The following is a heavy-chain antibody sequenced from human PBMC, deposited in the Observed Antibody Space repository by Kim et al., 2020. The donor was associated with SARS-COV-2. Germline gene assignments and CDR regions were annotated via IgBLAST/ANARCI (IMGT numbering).Heavy chain of an antibody. CDR2: ITGVSTYM. V-gene: IGHV3-21*01. J-gene: IGHJ4*02. D-gene: IGHD1-26*01. CDR3: ARSGSYDYYFDD. CDR1: GFTFSSYS. Sequence: GGSLRLSCAAAGFTFSSYSMNWVRQAPGKGLEWVSSITGVSTYMYYANSAKGRFTISRDNAKNSLFLQMSSLRAEDTAVYYCARSGSYDYYFDDWGQGPLLPVSS.